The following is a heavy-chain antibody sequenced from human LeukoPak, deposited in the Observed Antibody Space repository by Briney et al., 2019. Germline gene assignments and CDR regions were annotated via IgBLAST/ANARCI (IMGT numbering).Heavy chain of an antibody. CDR3: AKSPIAAAGHNWFDP. CDR2: ISWNSGSI. D-gene: IGHD6-13*01. Sequence: GGSLRLSCAASGFTFDDYAMHWVRQAPGKGLEWVSGISWNSGSIGYADSVKGRFTISRDNAKNSLYLQMNSLRAEDMALYYCAKSPIAAAGHNWFDPWGQGTLVTASS. CDR1: GFTFDDYA. J-gene: IGHJ5*02. V-gene: IGHV3-9*03.